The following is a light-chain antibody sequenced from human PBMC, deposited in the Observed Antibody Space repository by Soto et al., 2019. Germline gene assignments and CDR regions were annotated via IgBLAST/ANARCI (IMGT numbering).Light chain of an antibody. V-gene: IGLV2-14*01. CDR3: SSYTSASTLLYL. CDR2: GVT. CDR1: SSDVGGYNY. J-gene: IGLJ1*01. Sequence: QSALTQPASVSGSPGQSITISCTGTSSDVGGYNYVSWYQQHPGIPPKLLIYGVTNRPSGVSTRFSGSKSGNTASLTISGLQAEDEADYHCSSYTSASTLLYLFGTGTKVTVL.